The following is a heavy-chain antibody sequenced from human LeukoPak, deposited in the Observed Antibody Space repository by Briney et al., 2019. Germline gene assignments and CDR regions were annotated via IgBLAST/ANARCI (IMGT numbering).Heavy chain of an antibody. CDR1: GGSFSGYS. V-gene: IGHV4-34*01. D-gene: IGHD6-13*01. CDR3: ARRQGAAAGRYYFDY. Sequence: NPSETLPLTCAVYGGSFSGYSWSWIRKPPGKGLEWIGEINHSGSTNYNPSLKSRVTISVDTSKNQFSLKLSSVTAADTAVYYCARRQGAAAGRYYFDYWGQGTLVTVSS. CDR2: INHSGST. J-gene: IGHJ4*02.